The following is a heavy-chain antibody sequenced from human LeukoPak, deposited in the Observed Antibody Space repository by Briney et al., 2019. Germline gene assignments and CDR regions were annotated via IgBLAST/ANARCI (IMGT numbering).Heavy chain of an antibody. CDR2: ISSSSSTI. V-gene: IGHV3-11*01. J-gene: IGHJ4*02. CDR3: ARDRGGWPDY. CDR1: GFTSSDYY. D-gene: IGHD6-19*01. Sequence: PGGPLRLSCAASGFTSSDYYMSWIRQAPGKGLEWLSYISSSSSTIYYADSVKGRFTISRDNAKNSLYLQLNSLRPEDTGLYYCARDRGGWPDYWGQGTLVTVSS.